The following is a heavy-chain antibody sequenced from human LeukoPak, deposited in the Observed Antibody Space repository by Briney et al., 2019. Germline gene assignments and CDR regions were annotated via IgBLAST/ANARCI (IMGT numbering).Heavy chain of an antibody. CDR2: MNPNSGNT. Sequence: ASVKVSCKASGYTFTSHDINWVRQATGQGLEWMGWMNPNSGNTGYAQKFQGRPTMTRNTSINTAYMELNSLRSEDAAVYFCAREGAYYGFWSSYSPSHGIFDSWGQGSLVTVSS. D-gene: IGHD3-3*01. J-gene: IGHJ4*02. V-gene: IGHV1-8*01. CDR3: AREGAYYGFWSSYSPSHGIFDS. CDR1: GYTFTSHD.